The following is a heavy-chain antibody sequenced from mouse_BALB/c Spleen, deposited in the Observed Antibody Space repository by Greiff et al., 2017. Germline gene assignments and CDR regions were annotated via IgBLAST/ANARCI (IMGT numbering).Heavy chain of an antibody. CDR3: ARDSSPFAY. D-gene: IGHD3-1*01. CDR2: IRNKANGYTT. V-gene: IGHV7-3*02. CDR1: GFTFTDYY. Sequence: EVHLVESGGGLVQPGGSLRLSCATSGFTFTDYYMSWVRQPPGKALEWLGFIRNKANGYTTEYSASVTGRFTISRDNSQSILYLQMNTLRAEDSATYYCARDSSPFAYWGQGTLVTVSA. J-gene: IGHJ3*01.